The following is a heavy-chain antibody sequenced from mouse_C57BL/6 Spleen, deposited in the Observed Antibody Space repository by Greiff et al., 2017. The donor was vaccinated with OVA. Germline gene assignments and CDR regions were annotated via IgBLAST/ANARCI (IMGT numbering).Heavy chain of an antibody. V-gene: IGHV1-64*01. J-gene: IGHJ1*03. CDR3: ARSSFDYGSSLWYFDV. CDR2: IHPNSRST. CDR1: GYTFTSYW. Sequence: QVQLQQPGAELVKPGASVKLSCKASGYTFTSYWMHWVKQRPGQGLEWIGMIHPNSRSTNYNEKFKSKATLTVDKSSSTAYMQLSSLTSEDSAVYYCARSSFDYGSSLWYFDVWGTGTTVTVSS. D-gene: IGHD1-1*01.